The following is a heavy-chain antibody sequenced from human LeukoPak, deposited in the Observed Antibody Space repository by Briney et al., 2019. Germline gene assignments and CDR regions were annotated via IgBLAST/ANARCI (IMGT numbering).Heavy chain of an antibody. J-gene: IGHJ4*02. D-gene: IGHD2-2*01. V-gene: IGHV3-23*01. CDR1: GFTFSSYA. CDR2: ISGSGGST. CDR3: AKVFKWSSRYFDY. Sequence: PGGPLRLSCAASGFTFSSYAMSWVRQAPGKGLDWVSPISGSGGSTYYADSVKGRFTISRDNSKNTLYLQMNSLRAEDAAVYYCAKVFKWSSRYFDYWGQGTLVTVSS.